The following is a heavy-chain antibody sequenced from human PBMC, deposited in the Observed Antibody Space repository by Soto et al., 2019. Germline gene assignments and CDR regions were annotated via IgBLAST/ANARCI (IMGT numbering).Heavy chain of an antibody. Sequence: GGSLRLSCSASGFTFSSYAMHWVRQAPGKGLEYVSAISSNGGSTYYADSVKGRFTISRDNSKNTLYLQMSSLRAEDTAVYYCVKDSDYYDSSGYYIHFDYWGQGTLVTVSS. CDR1: GFTFSSYA. J-gene: IGHJ4*02. D-gene: IGHD3-22*01. CDR2: ISSNGGST. CDR3: VKDSDYYDSSGYYIHFDY. V-gene: IGHV3-64D*08.